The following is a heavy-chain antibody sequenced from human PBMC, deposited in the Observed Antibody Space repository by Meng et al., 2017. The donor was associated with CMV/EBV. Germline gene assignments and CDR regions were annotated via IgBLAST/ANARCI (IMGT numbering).Heavy chain of an antibody. CDR2: SYSGGSST. Sequence: GGSLRLSCAASGFTFSSYAMSWVRQAPGQGLEWVSVSYSGGSSTYYADSVKGRFTISRDNSKNTLYLQTNSLRAEDMAVYYCAKFYAAGLWYYYGMDVWGQGTTVTVSS. CDR1: GFTFSSYA. V-gene: IGHV3-23*03. CDR3: AKFYAAGLWYYYGMDV. D-gene: IGHD6-13*01. J-gene: IGHJ6*02.